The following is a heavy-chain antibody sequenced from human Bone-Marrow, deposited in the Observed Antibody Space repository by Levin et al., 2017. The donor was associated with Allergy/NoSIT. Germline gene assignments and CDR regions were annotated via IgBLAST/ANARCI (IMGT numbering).Heavy chain of an antibody. CDR3: ATGSGSTYYFDY. V-gene: IGHV3-15*01. CDR1: GFTFSNAW. D-gene: IGHD3-10*01. CDR2: LKSKTGGGTT. J-gene: IGHJ4*02. Sequence: GGSLRLSCAASGFTFSNAWMSWVRQAPGKGLEWIGRLKSKTGGGTTDYAAPVKGRFTIPRDDSKNTLFLQMNSLKTEDTAVYYCATGSGSTYYFDYWGQGTLVTVSS.